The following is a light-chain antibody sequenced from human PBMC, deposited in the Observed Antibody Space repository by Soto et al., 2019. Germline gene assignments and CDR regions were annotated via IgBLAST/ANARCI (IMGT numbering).Light chain of an antibody. CDR1: RSNIGSNT. CDR3: ATWDDSLYGVV. V-gene: IGLV1-44*01. CDR2: TNN. Sequence: QSVLTQPPSASGTPGQRLTISCSGSRSNIGSNTVNWYQQLPGTAPKLLIYTNNQRPSGVPDRFSGSKSGTSASLAISGLQSEDEADYYCATWDDSLYGVVFGGGTKLTVL. J-gene: IGLJ2*01.